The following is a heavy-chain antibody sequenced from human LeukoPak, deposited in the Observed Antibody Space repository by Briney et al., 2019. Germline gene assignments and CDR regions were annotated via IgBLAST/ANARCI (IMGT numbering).Heavy chain of an antibody. CDR2: ISWNSGSI. J-gene: IGHJ4*02. CDR1: GFTFDDYA. V-gene: IGHV3-9*01. Sequence: GGSLRLSCAASGFTFDDYAMHWVRQAPGKGLEWVSGISWNSGSIGYADSVKGRFTISRDNAKNSLYLQMNSLRAEDTALYYCAKDKLGCCTNGVCYTAGFFDYWGQGTLVTVSS. D-gene: IGHD2-8*01. CDR3: AKDKLGCCTNGVCYTAGFFDY.